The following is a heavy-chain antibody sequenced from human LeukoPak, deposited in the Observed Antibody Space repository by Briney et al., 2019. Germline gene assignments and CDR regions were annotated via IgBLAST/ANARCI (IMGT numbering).Heavy chain of an antibody. CDR2: IKQDGSKK. Sequence: GGSLRLSCVASGFPFSSYWMTWVRQAPGKGLEWVANIKQDGSKKSYVDSVKGRFTISRDNAKNSLYLQMNSLRAEDTAVYYCARADSSGFDYWGQGTLVTVSS. J-gene: IGHJ4*02. D-gene: IGHD3-22*01. CDR3: ARADSSGFDY. V-gene: IGHV3-7*03. CDR1: GFPFSSYW.